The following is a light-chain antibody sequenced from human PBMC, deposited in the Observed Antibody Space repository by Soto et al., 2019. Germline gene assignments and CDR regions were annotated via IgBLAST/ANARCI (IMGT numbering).Light chain of an antibody. CDR2: GAS. CDR3: QHYNNWPPYT. Sequence: EIMLTQSPATVSVSPGERATLSCRASQSVSSNVAWYQQKPGQAPRLLIYGASTRATGIPARFSGSGSGTEFTLTISSLQSEDFALYYCQHYNNWPPYTFGQGTKLEIK. CDR1: QSVSSN. J-gene: IGKJ2*01. V-gene: IGKV3-15*01.